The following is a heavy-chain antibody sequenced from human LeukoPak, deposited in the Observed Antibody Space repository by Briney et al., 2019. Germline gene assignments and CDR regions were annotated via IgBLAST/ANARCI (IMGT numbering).Heavy chain of an antibody. J-gene: IGHJ5*02. CDR3: ATDGAGFET. CDR1: GFTFNDYY. V-gene: IGHV3-11*01. CDR2: INIGGTNT. Sequence: GGSLRLSCAASGFTFNDYYMSWIRQAPGKGLEWLSYINIGGTNTHYADSVKGRFTISRDNAKKSLYLEMNNLRAEDTAVYYCATDGAGFETWGQGVLVTVSS.